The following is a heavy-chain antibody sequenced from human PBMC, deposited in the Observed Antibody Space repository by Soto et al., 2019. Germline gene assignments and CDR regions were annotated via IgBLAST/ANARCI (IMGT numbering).Heavy chain of an antibody. CDR3: AKGSYSSSWRSGWYYFDY. V-gene: IGHV3-23*01. CDR2: ISGSGGST. CDR1: GFTFSSYA. D-gene: IGHD6-13*01. J-gene: IGHJ4*02. Sequence: PGGSLRLSCAASGFTFSSYAMSWVRQAPGKGLEWVSAISGSGGSTYYADSVKGRFTISRDNSKNTLYLQMNSLRAEDTAVYYCAKGSYSSSWRSGWYYFDYWGQGTLVTVSS.